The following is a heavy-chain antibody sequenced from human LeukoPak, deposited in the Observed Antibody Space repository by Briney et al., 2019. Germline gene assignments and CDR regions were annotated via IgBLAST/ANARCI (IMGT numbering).Heavy chain of an antibody. CDR1: GFTFSSYA. D-gene: IGHD3-10*02. Sequence: GGSLRLSCAASGFTFSSYAMSWVRQAPGKGLEWVSAISGSGGSTYYADSVKGRFTISRDNSKNTLYLQMNSLRAEDTAVYYCARDLHNYVAMDVWGQGTTVTVSS. V-gene: IGHV3-23*01. J-gene: IGHJ6*02. CDR2: ISGSGGST. CDR3: ARDLHNYVAMDV.